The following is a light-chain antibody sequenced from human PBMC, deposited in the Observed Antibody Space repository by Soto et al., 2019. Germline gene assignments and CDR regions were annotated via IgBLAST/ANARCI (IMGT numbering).Light chain of an antibody. CDR1: SSNIGAGYD. J-gene: IGLJ2*01. V-gene: IGLV1-40*01. Sequence: QSVLTQPPSVSGAPGQRVTISCTGSSSNIGAGYDVHWYQQLPGTAPKLLIYGNSNRPSGVPDRFSGSKSGTSASLAITGLQAEDEADYYCQSYDSSLSGFHVVFGGWTQLTVL. CDR2: GNS. CDR3: QSYDSSLSGFHVV.